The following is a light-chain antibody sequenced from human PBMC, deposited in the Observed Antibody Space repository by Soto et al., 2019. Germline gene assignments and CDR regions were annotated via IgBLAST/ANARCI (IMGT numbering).Light chain of an antibody. V-gene: IGKV3-20*01. J-gene: IGKJ5*01. CDR3: QQYGLSPRT. Sequence: EIVLTQSPGTLSLSPGERATLSCRASQSVPFGWYQQKPGQAPRLLIFCPSHRATGIPDRFSGSGSGTDFNLPIIPLEPDDFAVYYCQQYGLSPRTVSKGTREEIK. CDR1: QSVP. CDR2: CPS.